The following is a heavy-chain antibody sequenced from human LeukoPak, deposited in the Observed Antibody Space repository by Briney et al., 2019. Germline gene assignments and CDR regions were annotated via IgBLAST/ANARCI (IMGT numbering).Heavy chain of an antibody. CDR1: GGSISSYY. V-gene: IGHV4-4*07. D-gene: IGHD3-22*01. Sequence: PSETLSLTCTVSGGSISSYYWSWIRQPAGKGLEWIGRIYTSGSTNYNPSLKSRVTMSVDTSKNQFSLKLSSVTAADTAVYYCARDTMVEDSSGYYGGYFDYWGQGTLVTVSS. CDR3: ARDTMVEDSSGYYGGYFDY. J-gene: IGHJ4*02. CDR2: IYTSGST.